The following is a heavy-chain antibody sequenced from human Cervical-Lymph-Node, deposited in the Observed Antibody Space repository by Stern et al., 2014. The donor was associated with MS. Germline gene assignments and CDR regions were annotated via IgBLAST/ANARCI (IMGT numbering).Heavy chain of an antibody. Sequence: EMQLVESGGGLVQPGGSLRLSCAASGFTVSSNYLSWVRQAPGKGLEWVSTIYSGGSTYYADSVKGRFTISRDNSKNTLYLHMSSLRTEDTAVYYCAKGLTTIVVFFDFWGQGTLVTVSS. D-gene: IGHD3-10*01. CDR3: AKGLTTIVVFFDF. V-gene: IGHV3-66*02. CDR1: GFTVSSNY. J-gene: IGHJ4*02. CDR2: IYSGGST.